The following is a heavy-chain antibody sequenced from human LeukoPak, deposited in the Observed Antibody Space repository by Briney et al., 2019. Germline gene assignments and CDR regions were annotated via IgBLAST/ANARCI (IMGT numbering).Heavy chain of an antibody. D-gene: IGHD5-18*01. V-gene: IGHV5-51*01. CDR1: GYSFTSYW. CDR2: IYPGDSDT. Sequence: GESLKISCKGSGYSFTSYWIGWVRQMPGKGLEWMGIIYPGDSDTRYSPSFQGQVAISADKSINTAYLQWSSLKASDTAMYYCARHQGYNYGYVDYWGQGTLVTVSS. J-gene: IGHJ4*02. CDR3: ARHQGYNYGYVDY.